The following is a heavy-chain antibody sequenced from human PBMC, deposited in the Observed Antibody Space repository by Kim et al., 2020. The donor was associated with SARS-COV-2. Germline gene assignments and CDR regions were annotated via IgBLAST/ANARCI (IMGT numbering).Heavy chain of an antibody. D-gene: IGHD5-12*01. Sequence: GGSLRLSCAASGFTFSSYWMSWVRQAPGKGLEWVANIKQDGSEKYYVDSVKGRFTISRDNAKNSLYLQMNSLRAEDTAVYYCARERNGRDGYNFYDYWGQGTLVTVSS. CDR2: IKQDGSEK. V-gene: IGHV3-7*03. CDR3: ARERNGRDGYNFYDY. CDR1: GFTFSSYW. J-gene: IGHJ4*02.